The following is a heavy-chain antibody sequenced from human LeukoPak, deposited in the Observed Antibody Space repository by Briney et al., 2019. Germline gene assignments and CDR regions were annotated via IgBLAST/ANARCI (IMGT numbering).Heavy chain of an antibody. CDR3: ASQEGGATPGPFDY. Sequence: GASVKDSCKASGGTFSRYAISWVRQAPGQGLEWMGGIIPIFGTANYAQKFQGRVTITTDESTSTAYMELSSLRSEDTAVYYCASQEGGATPGPFDYWGQGTLVTVSS. V-gene: IGHV1-69*05. CDR1: GGTFSRYA. CDR2: IIPIFGTA. J-gene: IGHJ4*02. D-gene: IGHD1-26*01.